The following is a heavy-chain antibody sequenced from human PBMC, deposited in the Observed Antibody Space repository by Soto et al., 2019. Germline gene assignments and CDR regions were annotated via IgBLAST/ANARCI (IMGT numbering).Heavy chain of an antibody. Sequence: QVQLVQSGAEVKKPGSSVKVSCKASGGTFSSYTISWVRQAPGQGLEWMGRIIPILGIANYAQKFQGRVTITADKSTSTAYMELSSLRSEDTAVYYCARDHCGGDCYSLDNWFDPWGQGTLVTVSS. J-gene: IGHJ5*02. CDR2: IIPILGIA. CDR1: GGTFSSYT. CDR3: ARDHCGGDCYSLDNWFDP. D-gene: IGHD2-21*02. V-gene: IGHV1-69*08.